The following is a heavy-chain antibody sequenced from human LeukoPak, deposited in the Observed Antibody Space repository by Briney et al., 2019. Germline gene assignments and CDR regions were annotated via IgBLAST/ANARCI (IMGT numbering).Heavy chain of an antibody. CDR1: GFTFKKYD. J-gene: IGHJ1*01. V-gene: IGHV3-66*01. CDR2: IYSGGST. D-gene: IGHD6-19*01. CDR3: ARDVSSGWTHAEYFQH. Sequence: PGGSLRLSCAASGFTFKKYDVTWVRQAPGKGLEWVSVIYSGGSTYYADSVKGRFTISRDNSKNTLYLQMNSLRAEDTAVYYCARDVSSGWTHAEYFQHWGQGTLVTVSS.